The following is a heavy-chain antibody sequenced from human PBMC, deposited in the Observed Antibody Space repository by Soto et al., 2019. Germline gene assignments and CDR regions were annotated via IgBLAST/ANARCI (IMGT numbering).Heavy chain of an antibody. V-gene: IGHV3-23*01. CDR1: GFDFSTHA. CDR3: AKGFDYGDTKHIDH. CDR2: ITNTGITT. D-gene: IGHD4-17*01. J-gene: IGHJ4*02. Sequence: GGSRRLSWAASGFDFSTHALTWVRQAPGKGLEWLSSITNTGITTHYADSVKGRFTISRENSRNTLHLQLNNLRVDDTAVYYCAKGFDYGDTKHIDHWGQGTLVTVSS.